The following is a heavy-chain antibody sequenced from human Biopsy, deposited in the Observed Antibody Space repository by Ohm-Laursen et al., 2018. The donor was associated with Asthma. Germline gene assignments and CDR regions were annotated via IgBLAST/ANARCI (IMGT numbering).Heavy chain of an antibody. CDR1: GGYMRSGNYY. D-gene: IGHD6-13*01. V-gene: IGHV4-39*01. Sequence: SDTLSLTWPVSGGYMRSGNYYWGWIRQPPGKGLEWIGSIYYSGTTYYNPSLESRVTVSADTSKNQFSLKLTSVTAADTAVYYCVRGSSSWHHGPFHYYYGLDVWGQGTTATVSS. CDR2: IYYSGTT. CDR3: VRGSSSWHHGPFHYYYGLDV. J-gene: IGHJ6*02.